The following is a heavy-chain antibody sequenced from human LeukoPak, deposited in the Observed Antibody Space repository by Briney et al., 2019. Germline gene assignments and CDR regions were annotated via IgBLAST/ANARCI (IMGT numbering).Heavy chain of an antibody. CDR1: GYSFTNYW. CDR3: ARRDRSGWYDFDY. D-gene: IGHD6-19*01. Sequence: RGESLKISCKGSGYSFTNYWISWVRQMPGKGLEWMARIDPSDSYTNYSPSFQGRVAISVDKSISTVYLQWSSLKASDTAIYYCARRDRSGWYDFDYWGQGTLVTVSS. CDR2: IDPSDSYT. J-gene: IGHJ4*02. V-gene: IGHV5-10-1*01.